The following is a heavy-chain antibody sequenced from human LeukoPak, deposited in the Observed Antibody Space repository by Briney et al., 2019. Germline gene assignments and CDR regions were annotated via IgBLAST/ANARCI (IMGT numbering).Heavy chain of an antibody. Sequence: ASVKVSCKASGYTFTSYAIAWVRQAPGQGLEWMGWISAYNGGTNYAQKFRGRVTMTTDTSTNTGYMELRSLRSDDTAVYFCARDQLRYYGSNNYYSDMDFWGQGTTVTVSS. CDR2: ISAYNGGT. V-gene: IGHV1-18*01. J-gene: IGHJ6*02. CDR1: GYTFTSYA. CDR3: ARDQLRYYGSNNYYSDMDF. D-gene: IGHD3-10*01.